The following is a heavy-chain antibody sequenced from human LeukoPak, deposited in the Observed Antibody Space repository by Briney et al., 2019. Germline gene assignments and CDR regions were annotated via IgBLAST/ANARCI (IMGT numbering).Heavy chain of an antibody. CDR3: VTYNWEYEADY. Sequence: GGSLRLSCAASGFTFSSYWMHWVRQAPGKGLVWVSRINSDGSSTSYADSVKGRFTTFRDNAKNTLYLQMNSLRAEDTAVYYCVTYNWEYEADYWGQGTLVTVSS. V-gene: IGHV3-74*01. CDR1: GFTFSSYW. D-gene: IGHD1-20*01. CDR2: INSDGSST. J-gene: IGHJ4*02.